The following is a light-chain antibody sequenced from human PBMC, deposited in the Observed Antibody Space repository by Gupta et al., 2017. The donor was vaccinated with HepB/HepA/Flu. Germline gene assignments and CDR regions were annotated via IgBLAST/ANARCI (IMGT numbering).Light chain of an antibody. CDR2: DAS. J-gene: IGKJ4*01. CDR1: QSVSSN. V-gene: IGKV3-15*01. Sequence: EIVMTQSPATLSVSPGERATLSCRASQSVSSNLAWYQRKPGQAPRLLIYDASTRATGVPARFSGSGFGTEFTLTISSRQSEDFAVYYCQQYNNWPLLTFGGGTKVEIK. CDR3: QQYNNWPLLT.